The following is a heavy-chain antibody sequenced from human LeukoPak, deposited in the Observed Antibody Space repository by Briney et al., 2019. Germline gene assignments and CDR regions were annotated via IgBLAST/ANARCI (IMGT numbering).Heavy chain of an antibody. J-gene: IGHJ4*02. CDR3: ARGYCSGGSCYHFDS. CDR1: GYTFTGHY. V-gene: IGHV1-2*02. Sequence: VASVKVSCKTSGYTFTGHYMHWVRQAPGQGLEWMGWINGNTGGTHYAQKFQGRVTMTRDTSIRTAYIELSSLTSDDTAMYFCARGYCSGGSCYHFDSWGQGTLVTVSS. D-gene: IGHD2-15*01. CDR2: INGNTGGT.